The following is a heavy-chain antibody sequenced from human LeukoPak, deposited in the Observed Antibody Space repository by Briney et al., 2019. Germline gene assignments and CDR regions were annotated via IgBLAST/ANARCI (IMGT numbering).Heavy chain of an antibody. Sequence: ASVKVSCKASGGTFSSYAISWVRQAPGQGLEWMGRIIPILGIANYAQKFQGRVTITADKSTSTAYMELSSLRSEDTAVYYCAREQEGSSWMRVYYFDYWGQGTLVTVSS. J-gene: IGHJ4*02. CDR2: IIPILGIA. D-gene: IGHD6-13*01. V-gene: IGHV1-69*04. CDR1: GGTFSSYA. CDR3: AREQEGSSWMRVYYFDY.